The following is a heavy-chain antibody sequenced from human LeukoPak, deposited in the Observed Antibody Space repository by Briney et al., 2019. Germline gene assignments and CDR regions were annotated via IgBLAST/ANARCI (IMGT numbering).Heavy chain of an antibody. D-gene: IGHD1-7*01. J-gene: IGHJ3*02. CDR1: GGSVSSGSYY. V-gene: IGHV4-61*01. CDR2: IYYSGST. CDR3: ARSNWNYAFDI. Sequence: SETLSLTCTVSGGSVSSGSYYWSWIRQPPGKGLEWIGYIYYSGSTNYNPSLKSRVTISVDTSKNQFSLKLSSVTAADTAVYYCARSNWNYAFDIWGQGTMVTVSS.